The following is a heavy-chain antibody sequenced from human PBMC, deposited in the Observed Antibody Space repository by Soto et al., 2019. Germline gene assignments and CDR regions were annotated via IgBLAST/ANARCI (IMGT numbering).Heavy chain of an antibody. Sequence: ASVKVSCKASGYTFTSYGISGVRQAPGQGLEWMGWISAYNGNTNYAQKLQGRVTMTTDTSTSTAYMELRSLRSDDTAVYYCASSYWSAYSSSWYYFDYWGQGTLVTVSS. CDR2: ISAYNGNT. CDR3: ASSYWSAYSSSWYYFDY. CDR1: GYTFTSYG. V-gene: IGHV1-18*01. J-gene: IGHJ4*02. D-gene: IGHD6-13*01.